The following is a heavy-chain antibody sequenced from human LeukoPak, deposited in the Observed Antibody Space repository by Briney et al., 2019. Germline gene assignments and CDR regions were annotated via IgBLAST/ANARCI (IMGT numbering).Heavy chain of an antibody. CDR2: IYPGDSNT. V-gene: IGHV5-51*01. D-gene: IGHD6-13*01. CDR3: ASLRETNNLLMGSSSWDRWFDP. Sequence: GESLQISCKGSGYSFTSYWIGWVRQMPGKGLEWVGIIYPGDSNTRYSPSFQGQGTISAAKSTSTAYLQWSSLKASDTAMYYCASLRETNNLLMGSSSWDRWFDPWGQGTLVTVSS. CDR1: GYSFTSYW. J-gene: IGHJ5*02.